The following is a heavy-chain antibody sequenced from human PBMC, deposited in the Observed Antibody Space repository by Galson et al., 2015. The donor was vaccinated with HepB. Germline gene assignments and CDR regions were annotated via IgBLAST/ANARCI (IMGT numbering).Heavy chain of an antibody. CDR3: ARDRVGVVNMYAMDV. D-gene: IGHD3-3*01. V-gene: IGHV3-48*04. Sequence: SLRLSCAASGFTFSSHRMNWVRQAPGKGLEWVSYISRSSGTIYYADSVKGRFTISRDNAKNSLYLQMNSLRAEDTAVYYCARDRVGVVNMYAMDVWGQGTTVTVSS. J-gene: IGHJ6*02. CDR1: GFTFSSHR. CDR2: ISRSSGTI.